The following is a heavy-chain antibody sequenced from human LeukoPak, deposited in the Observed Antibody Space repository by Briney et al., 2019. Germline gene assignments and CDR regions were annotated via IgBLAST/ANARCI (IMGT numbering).Heavy chain of an antibody. J-gene: IGHJ3*02. Sequence: QSGGSLRLSCAASGFTFSNYGMDWVRQAPGKGLEGVSGIGPIGDNTYYADSVRGRFTTSRDNSRTTVLLQMNSPTAEDTAVYYCGRHLNWGAFDIRGLGAMVTVSS. V-gene: IGHV3-23*01. D-gene: IGHD7-27*01. CDR1: GFTFSNYG. CDR2: IGPIGDNT. CDR3: GRHLNWGAFDI.